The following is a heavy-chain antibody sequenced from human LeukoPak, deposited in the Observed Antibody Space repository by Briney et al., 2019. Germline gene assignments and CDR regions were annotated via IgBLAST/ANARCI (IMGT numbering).Heavy chain of an antibody. Sequence: SETLSLTCTVSGGSISSYYWSWIRQPPGKGLEWMGYIYYSGSTNYNPSLKSRVTISVDTSKNQFSLRLSSVTAADTAVYYCARVYDFWSGYYSINWFDPWGQGTLVTVSS. CDR2: IYYSGST. D-gene: IGHD3-3*01. CDR1: GGSISSYY. J-gene: IGHJ5*02. V-gene: IGHV4-59*01. CDR3: ARVYDFWSGYYSINWFDP.